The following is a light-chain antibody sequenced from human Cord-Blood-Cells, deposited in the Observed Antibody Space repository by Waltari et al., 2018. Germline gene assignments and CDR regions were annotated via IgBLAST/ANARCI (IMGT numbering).Light chain of an antibody. V-gene: IGKV1-9*01. CDR2: AAS. Sequence: DIQLTQSPSFLSASVGDRLTITCRASQGISSYLAWYQQKPGKAPKLLIYAASTLQSGVPSRFSGSGSGTEFTLTISSLQPEDFATYYCQQLNSYPQITFGQGTRLEIK. CDR3: QQLNSYPQIT. J-gene: IGKJ5*01. CDR1: QGISSY.